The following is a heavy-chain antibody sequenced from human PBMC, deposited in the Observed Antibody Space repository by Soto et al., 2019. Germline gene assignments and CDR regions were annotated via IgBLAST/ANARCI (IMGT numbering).Heavy chain of an antibody. J-gene: IGHJ4*02. CDR2: ISGSGGST. V-gene: IGHV3-23*01. D-gene: IGHD2-15*01. CDR1: GFTFSSYA. CDR3: AKGGSYCSGGSCYFDY. Sequence: GGSLRLSCAASGFTFSSYAMSWVRQAPGKGLEWVSAISGSGGSTYYDDSVQGRFTISRDNAKNTLYLQMNSLRTEDTAVYYCAKGGSYCSGGSCYFDYWGQGTLVTVSS.